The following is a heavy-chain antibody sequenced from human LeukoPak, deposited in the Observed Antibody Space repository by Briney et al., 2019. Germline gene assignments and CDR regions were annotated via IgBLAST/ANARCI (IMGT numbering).Heavy chain of an antibody. J-gene: IGHJ5*02. Sequence: ASVKVSCKVSGYTLTELSMHWVRQAPGKGLEWMGGFDPEDGETIYAQKFQGRVTMTEDTSTDTAYMELSSLRSEDTAVYYCAGITMVRGVRSPFDPWGQGTLVTVSS. CDR1: GYTLTELS. D-gene: IGHD3-10*01. CDR2: FDPEDGET. V-gene: IGHV1-24*01. CDR3: AGITMVRGVRSPFDP.